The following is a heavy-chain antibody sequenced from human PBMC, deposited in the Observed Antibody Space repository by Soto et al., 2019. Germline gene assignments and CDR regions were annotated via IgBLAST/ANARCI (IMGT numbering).Heavy chain of an antibody. Sequence: ETLSLTCTVSGGSISSYYWSWIRQPPGKGLEWIGYIYYSGSTNYNPSLKSRVTISVDTSKNQFSLKLSSVTAADTAVYYCARDLRPSVKGSYSGYYYYGMDVWGQGTTVTVSS. V-gene: IGHV4-59*01. CDR3: ARDLRPSVKGSYSGYYYYGMDV. CDR2: IYYSGST. D-gene: IGHD1-26*01. J-gene: IGHJ6*02. CDR1: GGSISSYY.